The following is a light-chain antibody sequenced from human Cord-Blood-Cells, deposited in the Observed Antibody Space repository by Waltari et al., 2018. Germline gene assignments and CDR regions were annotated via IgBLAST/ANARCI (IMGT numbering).Light chain of an antibody. V-gene: IGLV1-40*01. Sequence: QSVLTQPPSVSGAPGQRVTISCTGSSSNIAAGYDVHWYQQLPGTAPKLLIYGNCNRPSGVPALFSGSKSCTSASLAITGLQAEDEADYYCQSYDSSLSGSVFGGGTKLTVL. CDR3: QSYDSSLSGSV. J-gene: IGLJ3*02. CDR1: SSNIAAGYD. CDR2: GNC.